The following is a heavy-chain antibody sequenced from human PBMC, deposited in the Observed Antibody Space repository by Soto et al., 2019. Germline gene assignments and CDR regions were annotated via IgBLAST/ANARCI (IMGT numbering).Heavy chain of an antibody. Sequence: QVQLVESGGGVVQPGRSLRLSCAASGFTFSSYGMHWVRQAPGKGLEWVAVIWYDGSNKYYADSVKGRFTISRDNSKNTLYMQMNSLRAEDTAVYYCARDHDYGSGSYYNGFWGQGTLVTVSS. CDR2: IWYDGSNK. CDR3: ARDHDYGSGSYYNGF. J-gene: IGHJ4*02. D-gene: IGHD3-10*01. CDR1: GFTFSSYG. V-gene: IGHV3-33*01.